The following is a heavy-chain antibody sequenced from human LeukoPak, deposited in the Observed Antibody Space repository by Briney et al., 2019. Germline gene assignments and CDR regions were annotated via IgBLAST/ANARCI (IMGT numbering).Heavy chain of an antibody. D-gene: IGHD6-19*01. CDR1: GFTFSSYS. CDR2: ISSSSSYI. V-gene: IGHV3-21*03. CDR3: ARDQIAVAGTNYFDY. Sequence: PGGSLRLSCAASGFTFSSYSMNWVRQAPGKGLEWVSSISSSSSYIYYADSVKGRFTISRDNAKNSLYLQMNSLRAEDTAVYYCARDQIAVAGTNYFDYWGQGTLVTVSS. J-gene: IGHJ4*02.